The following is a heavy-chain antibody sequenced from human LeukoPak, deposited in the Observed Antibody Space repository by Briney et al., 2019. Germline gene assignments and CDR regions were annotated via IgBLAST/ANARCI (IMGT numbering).Heavy chain of an antibody. Sequence: SETLSLTCSVSGGSITGYYWSWIRQPPGKGLEWLGYIYYNGTTSYHPSLRSRLTISQDASKSLFSLRLRSVTAADTAIYFCARSPEIHYGSRRRLYYLDYWGQGKLVIVS. CDR3: ARSPEIHYGSRRRLYYLDY. D-gene: IGHD3-10*01. CDR1: GGSITGYY. CDR2: IYYNGTT. J-gene: IGHJ4*02. V-gene: IGHV4-59*08.